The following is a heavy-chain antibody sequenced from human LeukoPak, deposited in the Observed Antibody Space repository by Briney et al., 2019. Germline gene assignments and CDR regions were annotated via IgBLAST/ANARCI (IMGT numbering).Heavy chain of an antibody. V-gene: IGHV3-9*01. J-gene: IGHJ4*02. CDR1: GFTFDDYA. CDR3: AKDLRYSNSWPGVD. CDR2: IGWNSGSI. Sequence: GRSLRLSCAASGFTFDDYAMHWVRQAPGKGLEWVSGIGWNSGSIGYADSVKGRFTISRDNAKNSLYLQMNSLRAEDTALYYCAKDLRYSNSWPGVDWGQGTLVTVSS. D-gene: IGHD6-13*01.